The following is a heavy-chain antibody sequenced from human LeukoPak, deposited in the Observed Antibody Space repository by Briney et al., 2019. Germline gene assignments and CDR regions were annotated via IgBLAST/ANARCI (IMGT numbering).Heavy chain of an antibody. D-gene: IGHD3-22*01. CDR1: GFIFGDYY. J-gene: IGHJ3*02. V-gene: IGHV3-11*01. CDR2: IHDSGNSV. Sequence: PGGSLRLSCAASGFIFGDYYMSWIRQAPGKGLEWVSYIHDSGNSVYYADSVKGRFSISRDNAKNSLYLQMNSLRAEDTAVYYCARDRGDSSGNYDGFDIWGQGTTVTVSS. CDR3: ARDRGDSSGNYDGFDI.